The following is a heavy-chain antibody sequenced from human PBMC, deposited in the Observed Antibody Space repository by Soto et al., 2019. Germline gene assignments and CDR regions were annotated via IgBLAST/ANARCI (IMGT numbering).Heavy chain of an antibody. V-gene: IGHV5-51*01. J-gene: IGHJ6*02. CDR3: ARQEGPTVPFYYGIDV. D-gene: IGHD4-17*01. Sequence: PGESLKISCEGSGYNFTNYWIGWVRQMPGKGLEWMGIIYPGDSDTRYSPSFRGQVTISADKSISAAYLQWSSLKASDTAIYYCARQEGPTVPFYYGIDVWGQGTTVTVSS. CDR2: IYPGDSDT. CDR1: GYNFTNYW.